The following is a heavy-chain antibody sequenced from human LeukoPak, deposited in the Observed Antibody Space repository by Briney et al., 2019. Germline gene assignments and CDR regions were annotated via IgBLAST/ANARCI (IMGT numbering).Heavy chain of an antibody. Sequence: PSETLSLTCTVSVGSISSSSYYWGWIRQPPGKGLEWVASIYYSGSTYFNPSLKSRVTISVDTSKNQFSLKLTSVTAADTAVYYCARTGSSSSWYFYHWFDPWGQGTLVTVSS. CDR3: ARTGSSSSWYFYHWFDP. J-gene: IGHJ5*02. CDR1: VGSISSSSYY. D-gene: IGHD6-13*01. V-gene: IGHV4-39*07. CDR2: IYYSGST.